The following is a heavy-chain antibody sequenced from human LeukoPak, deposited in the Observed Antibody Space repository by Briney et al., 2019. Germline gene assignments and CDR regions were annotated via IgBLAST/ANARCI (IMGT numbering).Heavy chain of an antibody. Sequence: KASGTLSLTCTVSGGSISSYYWSWIRQPPGKGLEWIGYIYYSGSTNYNPSLKSRVTISVDTSKNQFSLKLSSVTAADTAVYYCARPYSGSYYPFDYWGQGTLVTVSS. CDR2: IYYSGST. CDR3: ARPYSGSYYPFDY. CDR1: GGSISSYY. J-gene: IGHJ4*02. D-gene: IGHD1-26*01. V-gene: IGHV4-59*08.